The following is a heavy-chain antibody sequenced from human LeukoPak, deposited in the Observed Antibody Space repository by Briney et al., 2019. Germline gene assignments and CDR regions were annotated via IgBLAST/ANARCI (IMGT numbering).Heavy chain of an antibody. D-gene: IGHD3-22*01. J-gene: IGHJ4*02. CDR3: VRLRRNNDRSGYYYYDY. V-gene: IGHV3-21*01. Sequence: GGSLILSCAASGYTFSDFSVNWVRQAPGKGLEWVSSISVRSNYRYYADSVRGRFTISRDDARDSLFLQMNSLRAEDTAVYFCVRLRRNNDRSGYYYYDYWGQGTLVTVSS. CDR2: ISVRSNYR. CDR1: GYTFSDFS.